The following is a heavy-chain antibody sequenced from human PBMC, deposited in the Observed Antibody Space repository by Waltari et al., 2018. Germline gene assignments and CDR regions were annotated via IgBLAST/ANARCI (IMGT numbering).Heavy chain of an antibody. D-gene: IGHD2-8*02. J-gene: IGHJ6*02. CDR1: GTSLTGVS. Sequence: QVQLVQSGTEVKKPGASVKVSCQVSGTSLTGVSIHWVRQAPGKGLEWMGGVDPEDGEKIYAQKFQGRVTMTEDTSTDTAYMELSRLRSEDTAIYYCATVYCGGGACYKYQYYYGLDVWGQGTTVTV. V-gene: IGHV1-24*01. CDR3: ATVYCGGGACYKYQYYYGLDV. CDR2: VDPEDGEK.